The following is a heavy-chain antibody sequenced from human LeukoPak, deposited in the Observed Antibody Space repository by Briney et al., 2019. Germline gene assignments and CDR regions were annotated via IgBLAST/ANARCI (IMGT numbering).Heavy chain of an antibody. D-gene: IGHD3-3*01. CDR2: INHSGST. CDR1: GGSFSGYY. V-gene: IGHV4-34*01. Sequence: SETLSLTCAVYGGSFSGYYWSWIRQPPGKGLEWIGEINHSGSTNYNPSLKSRVTISVDTPKNQFSLKLSSVTAADTAVYYCARPLGYYDFWSGYYRYFQHWGQGTLVTVSS. J-gene: IGHJ1*01. CDR3: ARPLGYYDFWSGYYRYFQH.